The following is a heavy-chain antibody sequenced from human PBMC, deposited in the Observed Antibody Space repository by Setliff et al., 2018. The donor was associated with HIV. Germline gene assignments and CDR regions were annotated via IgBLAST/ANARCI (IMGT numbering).Heavy chain of an antibody. V-gene: IGHV4-39*07. Sequence: PSETLSLTCTVSGGSISSSSYYWGWIRQPPGKGLEWIGSIYYSGSTNYNPSLKSRVTISVDTSKNQFSLRLSSVTAADTAVYYCAREIYGGNSRPFDYWGQGTLVTVSS. CDR3: AREIYGGNSRPFDY. J-gene: IGHJ4*02. CDR2: IYYSGST. D-gene: IGHD4-17*01. CDR1: GGSISSSSYY.